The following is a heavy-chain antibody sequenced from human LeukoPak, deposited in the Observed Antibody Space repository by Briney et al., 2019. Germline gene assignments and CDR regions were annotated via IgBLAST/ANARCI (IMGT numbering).Heavy chain of an antibody. Sequence: PGGSLRLPCEVSDLTLRGNWMSWLRQAPGKGLECVASISQDGTKQYYVDSVRGRFTISRDDAKNSVYLQMNNLRVQDTAVYYCVRRNLFDYWGQGTLVTVSS. CDR2: ISQDGTKQ. CDR3: VRRNLFDY. V-gene: IGHV3-7*03. J-gene: IGHJ4*02. CDR1: DLTLRGNW.